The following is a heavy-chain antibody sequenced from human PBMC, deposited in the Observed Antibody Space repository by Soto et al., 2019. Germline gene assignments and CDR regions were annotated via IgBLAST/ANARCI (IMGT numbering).Heavy chain of an antibody. D-gene: IGHD1-26*01. CDR3: AKGMGATLGYYGMDV. CDR2: ISYDGSNK. J-gene: IGHJ6*02. CDR1: GFTFSSYG. Sequence: GGSLRLSCAASGFTFSSYGMHWVRQAPGKGLEWVAVISYDGSNKYYADSVKGRFTISRDNSKNTLYLQMNSLRAEDTAVYYCAKGMGATLGYYGMDVWGQGTTVTVSS. V-gene: IGHV3-30*18.